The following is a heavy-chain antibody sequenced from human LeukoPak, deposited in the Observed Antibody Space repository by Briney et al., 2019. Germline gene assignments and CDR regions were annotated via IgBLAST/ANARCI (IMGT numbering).Heavy chain of an antibody. D-gene: IGHD3-22*01. CDR3: ARDQWFDGFDL. V-gene: IGHV3-23*01. CDR1: GFNFSAHL. CDR2: VSGGGTDT. Sequence: GGSLRLSCTGSGFNFSAHLMTWIRQVPGKGLEWISSVSGGGTDTYYADSVKGRFIVSRDDSKSTIYLVMKGLTVEDTATYFCARDQWFDGFDLWGQGTLATVSS. J-gene: IGHJ4*02.